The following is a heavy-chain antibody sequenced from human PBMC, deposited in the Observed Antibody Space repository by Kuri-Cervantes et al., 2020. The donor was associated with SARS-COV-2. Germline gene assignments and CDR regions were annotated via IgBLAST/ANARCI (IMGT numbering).Heavy chain of an antibody. D-gene: IGHD1-1*01. Sequence: SETLSLTCTVSGGSISSSSYYWGWIRQPPGKGLEWIGSIYYSGSTYYNPSLKSRVTISVDTSKNQFSLKLSSVTAADTAVYYCARDQVGGGKTWAGYMDVWGKGTTVTVSS. CDR2: IYYSGST. V-gene: IGHV4-39*01. CDR1: GGSISSSSYY. CDR3: ARDQVGGGKTWAGYMDV. J-gene: IGHJ6*03.